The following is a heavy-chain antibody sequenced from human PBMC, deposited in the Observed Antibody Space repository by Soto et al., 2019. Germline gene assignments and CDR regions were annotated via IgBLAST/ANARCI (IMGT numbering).Heavy chain of an antibody. CDR2: MYYSGST. V-gene: IGHV4-59*08. D-gene: IGHD3-22*01. J-gene: IGHJ4*02. Sequence: SETLSLTCTVSGGSISSYYWSWIRQPPGKGLEWIGYMYYSGSTNYNPSLKSRVTISVDTSKNQFSLKLSSVTAADTAVYYCARYDSSGYYSSNFDYWGQGTLVTVSS. CDR1: GGSISSYY. CDR3: ARYDSSGYYSSNFDY.